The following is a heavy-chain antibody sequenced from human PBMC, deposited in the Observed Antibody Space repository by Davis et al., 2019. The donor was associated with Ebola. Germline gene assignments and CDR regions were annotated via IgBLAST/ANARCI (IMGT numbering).Heavy chain of an antibody. V-gene: IGHV4-34*01. Sequence: SETLSLTCAVYGGSFSGYYWSWIRQPPGKGLEWIGEINHSGSTNYNPSLKSRVTISVDTSKNQFSLKLSSVTAADTAVYYCARGVWVVMVPESSYYYYGMDVWGQGTLVTVSS. D-gene: IGHD2-8*01. CDR1: GGSFSGYY. CDR2: INHSGST. CDR3: ARGVWVVMVPESSYYYYGMDV. J-gene: IGHJ6*02.